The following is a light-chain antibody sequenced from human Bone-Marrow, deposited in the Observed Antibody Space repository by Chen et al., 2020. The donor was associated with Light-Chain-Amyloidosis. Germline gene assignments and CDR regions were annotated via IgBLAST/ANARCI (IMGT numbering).Light chain of an antibody. Sequence: SSVLTQPSSVSVAPGQTATIACGGNTIGSTSVHWYQQTPGQAPLRVVYDDSYRPSGIPERLSGSNSGNTATLTISRVEAGEEADYYCQVWDRSSDRPVFGGGTKLTVL. V-gene: IGLV3-21*02. CDR2: DDS. CDR1: TIGSTS. J-gene: IGLJ3*02. CDR3: QVWDRSSDRPV.